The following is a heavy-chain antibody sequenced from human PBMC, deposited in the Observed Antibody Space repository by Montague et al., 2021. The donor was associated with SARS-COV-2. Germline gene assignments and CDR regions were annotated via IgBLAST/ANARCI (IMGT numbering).Heavy chain of an antibody. CDR2: INHSGST. CDR1: GGSFSGYY. CDR3: ARGRIELSMIVVVMTGASYYMDV. V-gene: IGHV4-34*01. Sequence: SETLSLTCAVYGGSFSGYYWTWIRQPPGKGLEWIAEINHSGSTNYNWSLKSRVTISVDTSKNQFSLRLSSLTAADTAMYYCARGRIELSMIVVVMTGASYYMDVWGKGTTVTVPS. D-gene: IGHD3-22*01. J-gene: IGHJ6*03.